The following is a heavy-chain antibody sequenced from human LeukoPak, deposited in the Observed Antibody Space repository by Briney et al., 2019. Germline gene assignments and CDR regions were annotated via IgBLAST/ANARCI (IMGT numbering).Heavy chain of an antibody. CDR1: GGSISGNS. J-gene: IGHJ4*02. CDR2: ILYSGST. D-gene: IGHD2-15*01. V-gene: IGHV4-59*01. CDR3: ARGGSTNWSLDY. Sequence: SETLSLTCTVSGGSISGNSWSWIRQSPGKGLEWIGQILYSGSTNYNPSLKSRVTISVAMSKNQFSLRPNSVTAADTAVYYCARGGSTNWSLDYWGQGTLVTVSS.